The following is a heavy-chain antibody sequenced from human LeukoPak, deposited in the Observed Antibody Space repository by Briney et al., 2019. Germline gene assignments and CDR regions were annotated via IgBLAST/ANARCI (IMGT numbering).Heavy chain of an antibody. CDR3: ASSGLMRESFDY. Sequence: SETLSLTCTVSGGSISSYCWSWIRQPAGKGLEWIGRIHTSGSTNYNPSLESRVTISVDKSKNQFSLKLSSVTAADTAVYYCASSGLMRESFDYWGQGTLVTVSS. CDR2: IHTSGST. V-gene: IGHV4-4*07. J-gene: IGHJ4*02. D-gene: IGHD3-10*01. CDR1: GGSISSYC.